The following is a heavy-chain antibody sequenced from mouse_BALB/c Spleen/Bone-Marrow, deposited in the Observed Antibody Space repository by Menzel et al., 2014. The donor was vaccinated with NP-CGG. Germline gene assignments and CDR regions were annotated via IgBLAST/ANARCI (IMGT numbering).Heavy chain of an antibody. J-gene: IGHJ3*01. V-gene: IGHV14-3*02. Sequence: EVKVVESAAELVKPGASVKLSCTASGFNIQDTYMHWVKQRPEQRLHCIARIDPANGNTKYDPKFQGKATITADTSSNTSYLQLSSLTSEDPAVYYGAMYYYGSSLFAYWGQGTLVTVSA. CDR1: GFNIQDTY. CDR2: IDPANGNT. D-gene: IGHD1-1*01. CDR3: AMYYYGSSLFAY.